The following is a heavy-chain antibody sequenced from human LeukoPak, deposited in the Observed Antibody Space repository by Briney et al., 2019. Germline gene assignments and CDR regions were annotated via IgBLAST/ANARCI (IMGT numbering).Heavy chain of an antibody. CDR2: ISYDGSNK. V-gene: IGHV3-30*18. CDR1: GFTFSSYG. CDR3: AKDGNYYGSGSYYFRQIIKYYYYMDV. Sequence: GGSLRLSCAASGFTFSSYGMHWVRQAPGRGLEWVAVISYDGSNKYYADSVKGRFTISRDNSKNTLYLQMNSLRAEDTAVYYCAKDGNYYGSGSYYFRQIIKYYYYMDVWGKGPRSPSP. D-gene: IGHD3-10*01. J-gene: IGHJ6*03.